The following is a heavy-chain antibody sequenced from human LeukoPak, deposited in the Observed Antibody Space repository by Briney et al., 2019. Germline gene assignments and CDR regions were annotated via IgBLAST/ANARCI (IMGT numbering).Heavy chain of an antibody. J-gene: IGHJ4*02. CDR2: IKQDGSEI. V-gene: IGHV3-7*02. D-gene: IGHD3-22*01. CDR3: AATYYYDGSGDY. Sequence: PGGSLRLSCAASGFTFSSYWMNWVRQAPGKGLEWVANIKQDGSEIYYVDSVKGRFTISRDNAKNSLYLLMNSLRTEDTAVYYCAATYYYDGSGDYWGQGTLVTVSS. CDR1: GFTFSSYW.